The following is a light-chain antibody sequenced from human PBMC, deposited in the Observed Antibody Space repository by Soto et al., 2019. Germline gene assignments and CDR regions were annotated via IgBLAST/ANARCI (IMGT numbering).Light chain of an antibody. Sequence: DLQMTQSPSTLSASVGDRVTITCRASQSCRNSLAWYQQKAGKAPTLPIYDASTLQSGVPSRFSGSGSGTEFSLTISSLQPEDFATYYCLCYITYPWTFGQGTKVEIK. CDR1: QSCRNS. CDR2: DAS. CDR3: LCYITYPWT. J-gene: IGKJ1*01. V-gene: IGKV1-5*01.